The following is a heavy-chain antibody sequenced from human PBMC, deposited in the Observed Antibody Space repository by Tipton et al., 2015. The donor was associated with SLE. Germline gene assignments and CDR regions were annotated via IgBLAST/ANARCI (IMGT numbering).Heavy chain of an antibody. CDR1: GGSFSGYY. J-gene: IGHJ3*02. CDR2: INHSGST. CDR3: ARDARFADAFDI. D-gene: IGHD3-3*01. Sequence: LRLSCAVYGGSFSGYYWTWIRQPPGKGLEWIGEINHSGSTNYNPSLKSRVTISVDTSKNQFSLKLSSVTAADTAVYYCARDARFADAFDIWGQGTMVTVSS. V-gene: IGHV4-34*01.